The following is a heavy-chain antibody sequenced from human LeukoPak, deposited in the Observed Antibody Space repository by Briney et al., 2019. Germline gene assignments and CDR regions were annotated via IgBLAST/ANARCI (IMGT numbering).Heavy chain of an antibody. J-gene: IGHJ4*02. CDR1: GFTFSAYW. CDR3: ARPPQESVAACPLDY. Sequence: PGGSLRLSCAASGFTFSAYWMTWVRQAPGKGLEWVANIKQDGSDKYYVDSVKGRFTISRDNAKNSLYLQMNSLRAEDTAVYYCARPPQESVAACPLDYWGQGTLVTVSS. V-gene: IGHV3-7*01. D-gene: IGHD6-6*01. CDR2: IKQDGSDK.